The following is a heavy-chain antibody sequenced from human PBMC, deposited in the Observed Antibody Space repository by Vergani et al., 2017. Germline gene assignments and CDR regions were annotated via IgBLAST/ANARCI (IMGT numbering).Heavy chain of an antibody. CDR3: AKGVYCSSTSCYEGRGYYYGMGV. CDR1: GFTFSSYA. CDR2: ISGSGRNT. D-gene: IGHD2-2*01. Sequence: EVQLLESGGGLVQPGGSLRLSCAASGFTFSSYAMSWVRQVPGKGLEWVSGISGSGRNTYYANSVKGRFTISRDNSKNTLYLQMNSLRADDTAVYYCAKGVYCSSTSCYEGRGYYYGMGVWGQGTTVTFSS. J-gene: IGHJ6*02. V-gene: IGHV3-23*01.